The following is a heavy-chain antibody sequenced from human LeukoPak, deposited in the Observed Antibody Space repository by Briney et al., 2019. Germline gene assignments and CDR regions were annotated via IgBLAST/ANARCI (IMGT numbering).Heavy chain of an antibody. CDR1: DESFSGYY. CDR2: IDHSGST. CDR3: ARGNRPYGEHEAFDI. J-gene: IGHJ3*02. D-gene: IGHD3-10*01. Sequence: PSETLSLTCAVYDESFSGYYCSWIRQPPRKGLEWIGEIDHSGSTNYNTSLQSRVTISVDTSKNQFSLKVSSVSAADTAVYYCARGNRPYGEHEAFDIWGHGTTVTVSP. V-gene: IGHV4-34*01.